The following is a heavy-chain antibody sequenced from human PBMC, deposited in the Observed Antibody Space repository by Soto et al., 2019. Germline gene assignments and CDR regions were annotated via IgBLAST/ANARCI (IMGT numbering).Heavy chain of an antibody. J-gene: IGHJ3*02. D-gene: IGHD6-19*01. CDR2: ISAYNGNT. CDR3: ARDSPTPYSSGPFDAFDI. Sequence: ASVKVSCKASGYTFTSYGISWVRQAPGQGLEWMGWISAYNGNTNYAQKLQGRVTMTTDTSTSTAYMELRSLRSDDTAVYYCARDSPTPYSSGPFDAFDIWGQGTMVTISS. CDR1: GYTFTSYG. V-gene: IGHV1-18*01.